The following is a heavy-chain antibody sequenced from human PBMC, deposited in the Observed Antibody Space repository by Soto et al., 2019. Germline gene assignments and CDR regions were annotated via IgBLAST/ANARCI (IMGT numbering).Heavy chain of an antibody. Sequence: QVQLQESGPGLVAPSQTLSLTCFVSGASITNGDYYWNWIRQSPGRGLEWMGHIFFSGSTSYNPSLESRLTISLDPSKKKFSLNLRSVAAADTALYFCARAPHYYDINGHKARAFDIWGQGTLVTVSS. D-gene: IGHD3-22*01. J-gene: IGHJ3*02. CDR2: IFFSGST. V-gene: IGHV4-30-4*01. CDR3: ARAPHYYDINGHKARAFDI. CDR1: GASITNGDYY.